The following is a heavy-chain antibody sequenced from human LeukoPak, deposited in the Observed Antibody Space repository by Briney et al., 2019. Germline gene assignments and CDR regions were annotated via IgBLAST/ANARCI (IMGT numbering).Heavy chain of an antibody. Sequence: SETLSLTCTVSGGSINNYYWSWIRQPPGKGPEWIGYIYYSGTTSYNPSLTSRVTISIDTSKNQFSLKLTSVSAADTAVYYCARHDPSKNGAYDIWGQGAIVTVSS. CDR3: ARHDPSKNGAYDI. CDR2: IYYSGTT. V-gene: IGHV4-59*08. D-gene: IGHD4-11*01. J-gene: IGHJ3*02. CDR1: GGSINNYY.